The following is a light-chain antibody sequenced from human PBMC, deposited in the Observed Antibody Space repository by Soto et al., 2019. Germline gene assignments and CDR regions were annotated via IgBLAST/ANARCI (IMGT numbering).Light chain of an antibody. Sequence: DIQMAQSPSTLSASVGDTVTVTCRASQDVGSFLAWYQQKPGKAPKLLIYLASRLESGVPSRFSGSGSGTDFSRTISGLQPGDFATYFCQQYNSHSFYSFGQGTKLEIK. CDR1: QDVGSF. V-gene: IGKV1-5*03. CDR2: LAS. J-gene: IGKJ2*03. CDR3: QQYNSHSFYS.